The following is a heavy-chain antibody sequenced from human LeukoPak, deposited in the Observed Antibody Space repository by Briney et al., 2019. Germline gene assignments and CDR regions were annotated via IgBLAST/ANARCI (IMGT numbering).Heavy chain of an antibody. V-gene: IGHV4-39*07. CDR1: GGSINSRSYC. J-gene: IGHJ4*02. CDR3: ARVAGNVAGIDY. Sequence: SETLSLTCTVSGGSINSRSYCWGWLRQPPGKGLEWIGSICYSGSAYYNPSLKSRVTISVDTSKNQFSLKLSSVTAADTAVYYCARVAGNVAGIDYWGQGTLVTVSS. D-gene: IGHD6-19*01. CDR2: ICYSGSA.